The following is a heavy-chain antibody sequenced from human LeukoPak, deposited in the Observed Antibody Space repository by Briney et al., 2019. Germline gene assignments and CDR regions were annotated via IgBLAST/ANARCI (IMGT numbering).Heavy chain of an antibody. CDR2: INGDGIGI. V-gene: IGHV3-74*01. CDR1: LFSFSIHW. CDR3: ARGGSPFY. Sequence: GGSLRLSCARSLFSFSIHWLHWVRHVPGKGMEWVARINGDGIGINYADSVKGRFTISRENAKNTVYLQMNSLRVEDTAGFYGARGGSPFYWGRGTPVTVSS. J-gene: IGHJ4*02. D-gene: IGHD3-10*01.